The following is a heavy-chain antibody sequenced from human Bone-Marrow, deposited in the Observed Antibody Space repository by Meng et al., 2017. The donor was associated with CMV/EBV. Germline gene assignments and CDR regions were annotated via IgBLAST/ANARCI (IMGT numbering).Heavy chain of an antibody. D-gene: IGHD1-26*01. CDR1: GYTFTGYY. J-gene: IGHJ4*02. Sequence: ASVKVSCKASGYTFTGYYMHWVRQAPGQGLEWMGWINPNSGGTNYAQKFQGRVTMTRDTSISTAYMELSRLRSDDTAVYYCARELIGDGSLAFDDWGQGALVTVSS. V-gene: IGHV1-2*02. CDR3: ARELIGDGSLAFDD. CDR2: INPNSGGT.